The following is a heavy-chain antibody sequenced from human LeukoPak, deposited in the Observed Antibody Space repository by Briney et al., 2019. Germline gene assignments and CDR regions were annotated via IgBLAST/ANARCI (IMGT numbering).Heavy chain of an antibody. J-gene: IGHJ4*02. CDR1: GFTFSNYG. D-gene: IGHD6-13*01. CDR2: ISYDGSIK. CDR3: ARAANTAAGTPTLAIDY. V-gene: IGHV3-30*03. Sequence: GGSLRLSCAASGFTFSNYGMHRVRQAPGKGLEWVAAISYDGSIKNYADSVNGRFTISRDNSENTVHLQMNSLRAEDTAVYYCARAANTAAGTPTLAIDYWGQGTLVTVSS.